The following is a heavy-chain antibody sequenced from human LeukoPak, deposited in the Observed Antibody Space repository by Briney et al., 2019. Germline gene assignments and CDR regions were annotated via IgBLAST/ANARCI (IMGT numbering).Heavy chain of an antibody. CDR2: ISAYNGNT. J-gene: IGHJ4*02. Sequence: ASVKVSCKASGYTFTSYGISWVRQAPGQGLEWMGWISAYNGNTNYAQKLQGRVTMTRNTSISTAYMELSSLRSEDTAVYYCAIEWFGELSFDYWGQGTLVTVSS. V-gene: IGHV1-18*01. CDR3: AIEWFGELSFDY. CDR1: GYTFTSYG. D-gene: IGHD3-10*01.